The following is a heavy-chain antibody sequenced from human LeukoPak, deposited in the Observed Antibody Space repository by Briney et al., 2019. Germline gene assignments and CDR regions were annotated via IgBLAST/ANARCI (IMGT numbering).Heavy chain of an antibody. CDR3: ARKVVPAAIGPGSNWFDP. CDR2: IYYSGST. D-gene: IGHD2-2*02. V-gene: IGHV4-39*07. CDR1: GGSISSSSYY. J-gene: IGHJ5*02. Sequence: PSETLSLTCTVSGGSISSSSYYWGWIRQPPGKGLEWIGSIYYSGSTYYNPSLKSRVTISVDTPKNQFSLKLSSVTAADTAVYYCARKVVPAAIGPGSNWFDPWGQGTLVTVSS.